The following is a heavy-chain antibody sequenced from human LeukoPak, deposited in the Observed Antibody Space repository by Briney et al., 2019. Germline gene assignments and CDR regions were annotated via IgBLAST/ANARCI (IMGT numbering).Heavy chain of an antibody. J-gene: IGHJ4*02. V-gene: IGHV1-69*04. CDR2: IIPNLGTT. CDR1: GGTSNSHA. CDR3: ATTNDGGGYQWGDFFDF. D-gene: IGHD3-22*01. Sequence: SVKVSCKASGGTSNSHAISWVRQAPGQGLEWKGRIIPNLGTTNRAQNFQDRVTLTADKSTNTAYMELTSLTSDDTAVYYCATTNDGGGYQWGDFFDFWGQGTLVTVSS.